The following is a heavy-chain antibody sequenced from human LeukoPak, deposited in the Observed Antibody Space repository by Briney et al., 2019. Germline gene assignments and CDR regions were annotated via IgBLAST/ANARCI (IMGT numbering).Heavy chain of an antibody. CDR1: GYTFTGYY. Sequence: ASVKVSCKASGYTFTGYYMHWVRQAPGQGLEWMGWINPNSGGTNYAQRFQGRVTMTRDTSISTAYMELSRLRSDDTAVYYCARDGVGYYDSSGYYYFQHWGQGTLVTVSS. D-gene: IGHD3-22*01. CDR2: INPNSGGT. V-gene: IGHV1-2*02. J-gene: IGHJ1*01. CDR3: ARDGVGYYDSSGYYYFQH.